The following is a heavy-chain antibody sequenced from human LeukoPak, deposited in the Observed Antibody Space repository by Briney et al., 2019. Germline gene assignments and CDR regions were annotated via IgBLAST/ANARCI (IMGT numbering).Heavy chain of an antibody. D-gene: IGHD2-15*01. J-gene: IGHJ4*02. CDR2: IYSDGRI. CDR3: ARDFLRCSGSY. CDR1: GFSVSSNY. V-gene: IGHV3-53*01. Sequence: GGSQTLSCAASGFSVSSNYMSSVRQAPGKGLEWASVIYSDGRIYYADSVKGRFTISRDNSRNTLYLQMNSLRAEDTAVYYCARDFLRCSGSYWGQGTVVTVSS.